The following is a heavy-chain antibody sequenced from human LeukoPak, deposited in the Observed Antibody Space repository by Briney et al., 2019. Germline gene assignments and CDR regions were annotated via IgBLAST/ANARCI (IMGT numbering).Heavy chain of an antibody. CDR1: GGSISSYH. CDR2: IYYSGST. D-gene: IGHD1-1*01. Sequence: PSETLSLTCTVSGGSISSYHWSWIRQPPGKGLECIGYIYYSGSTHYNPSLKSRVTISVDTSKNQFSLKLSSVTAADTAVYYCARVSWFPGTSYYLMDVWGKGTTVTVSS. V-gene: IGHV4-59*01. CDR3: ARVSWFPGTSYYLMDV. J-gene: IGHJ6*03.